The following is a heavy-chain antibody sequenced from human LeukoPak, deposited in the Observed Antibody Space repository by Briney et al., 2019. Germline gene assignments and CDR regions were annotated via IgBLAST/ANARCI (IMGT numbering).Heavy chain of an antibody. J-gene: IGHJ5*02. CDR1: GGSFSGYY. Sequence: PSETLSLTCAVYGGSFSGYYWSWIRQPPGKGLEWIGEINHSGSTNYNPSLKSRVTISVDTSKNQFSLKLSSVTAADTAVYYCARGFVQARKYLGYCSSTSCFPSRVDWFDPWGQGTLVTVSS. D-gene: IGHD2-2*01. CDR3: ARGFVQARKYLGYCSSTSCFPSRVDWFDP. V-gene: IGHV4-34*01. CDR2: INHSGST.